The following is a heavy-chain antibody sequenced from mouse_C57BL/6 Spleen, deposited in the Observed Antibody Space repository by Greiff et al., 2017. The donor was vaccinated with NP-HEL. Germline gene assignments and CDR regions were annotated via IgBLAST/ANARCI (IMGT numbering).Heavy chain of an antibody. CDR1: GYAFSSSW. Sequence: QVQLQQSGPELVKPGASVKLSCKASGYAFSSSWMHWVKQRPGQGLEWIGRIYPGDGDPNYNGKFKGKATLTADKSSSTAYMQLSSLTSEDSAVYFWARYTILDYWGQGTTLTVSS. CDR2: IYPGDGDP. J-gene: IGHJ2*01. D-gene: IGHD1-1*02. V-gene: IGHV1-82*01. CDR3: ARYTILDY.